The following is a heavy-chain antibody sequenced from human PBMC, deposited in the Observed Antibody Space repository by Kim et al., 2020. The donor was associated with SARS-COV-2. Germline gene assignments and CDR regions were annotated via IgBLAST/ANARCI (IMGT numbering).Heavy chain of an antibody. V-gene: IGHV4-39*01. J-gene: IGHJ2*01. CDR3: ARQSTVTILTTRCWYFDL. CDR2: IYYSGST. CDR1: GGSISSSSYY. D-gene: IGHD4-17*01. Sequence: SETLSLTCTVSGGSISSSSYYWGWIRQPPGKGLEWIGSIYYSGSTYYNPSLKSRVTISVDTSKNQFSLKLSSVTAADTAVYYCARQSTVTILTTRCWYFDLWGRGTLVTVSS.